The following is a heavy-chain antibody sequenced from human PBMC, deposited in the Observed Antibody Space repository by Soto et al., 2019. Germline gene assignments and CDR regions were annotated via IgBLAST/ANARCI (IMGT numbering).Heavy chain of an antibody. CDR1: GFSFGNYW. CDR2: IKPDGSEN. V-gene: IGHV3-7*05. D-gene: IGHD3-16*01. J-gene: IGHJ5*02. Sequence: GGSLRLSCAASGFSFGNYWMSWFRQAPGKSLEWLADIKPDGSENRSVASVKGRFTISGDNAENSLILQMNSLRVEDTAIYYCARKSGAFGGSLDLWGQGTVVTVSS. CDR3: ARKSGAFGGSLDL.